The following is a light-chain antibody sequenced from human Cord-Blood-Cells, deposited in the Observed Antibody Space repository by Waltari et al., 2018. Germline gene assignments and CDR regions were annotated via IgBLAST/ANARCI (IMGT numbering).Light chain of an antibody. Sequence: DIQMTQSPSTLSASVGDRVTITCRASQSISSWLAWYQQKPGKAPKLLIYKAYSLESGVPSRFSGSGSGTEFTLTISSLHPDDFATYYCQQYNSYSTFGQGTKVEIK. V-gene: IGKV1-5*03. J-gene: IGKJ1*01. CDR3: QQYNSYST. CDR1: QSISSW. CDR2: KAY.